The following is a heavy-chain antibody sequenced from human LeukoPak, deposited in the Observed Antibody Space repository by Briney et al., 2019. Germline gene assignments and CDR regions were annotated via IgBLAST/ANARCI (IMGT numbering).Heavy chain of an antibody. D-gene: IGHD6-19*01. Sequence: ASVKVSCKASGGTFSRYAISWVRQAPEQGLEWMGGNIPIFGTANYAQKFQGRVTITADESTSTAYMELSSLRSEDTAVYYCARDSGRGVAGNLDYWGQGTLVTVSS. CDR2: NIPIFGTA. V-gene: IGHV1-69*13. CDR1: GGTFSRYA. J-gene: IGHJ4*02. CDR3: ARDSGRGVAGNLDY.